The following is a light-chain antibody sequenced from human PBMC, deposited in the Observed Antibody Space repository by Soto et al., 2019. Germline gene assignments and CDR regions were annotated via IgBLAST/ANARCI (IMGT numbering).Light chain of an antibody. V-gene: IGKV1-5*01. CDR3: QHYDTFSWT. CDR1: QDIDTS. CDR2: AAS. Sequence: DIQMTQSPSALSASVGDRVTITCRASQDIDTSLAWFQQRPGKAPKLLIYAASGLKSGVPSTFSGSGSGTEFTLAISNVQPDDFATYFCQHYDTFSWTFGQGTKVEMK. J-gene: IGKJ1*01.